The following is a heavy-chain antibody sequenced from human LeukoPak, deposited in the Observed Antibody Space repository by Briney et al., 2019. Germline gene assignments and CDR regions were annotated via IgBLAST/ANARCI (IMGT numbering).Heavy chain of an antibody. CDR1: GFTFSSYS. D-gene: IGHD2-15*01. Sequence: GGSLRLSCAASGFTFSSYSMNWVRQAPGKGLEWVANIKQDGSEKYYVDSVKGRFTISRDNAKNSLYLQMNSLRAEDTAVYYCARDPFCSGGSCSGDYYYYMDVWGKGTTVTVSS. J-gene: IGHJ6*03. CDR3: ARDPFCSGGSCSGDYYYYMDV. CDR2: IKQDGSEK. V-gene: IGHV3-7*01.